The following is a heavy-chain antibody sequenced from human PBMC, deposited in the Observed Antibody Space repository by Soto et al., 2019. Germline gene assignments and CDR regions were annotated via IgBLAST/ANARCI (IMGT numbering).Heavy chain of an antibody. J-gene: IGHJ3*02. CDR1: GFTFSSYS. V-gene: IGHV3-21*01. CDR3: ASWVVVPAAEGPNDAFDI. CDR2: ISSSSSYI. D-gene: IGHD2-2*01. Sequence: PGGSLRLSCAASGFTFSSYSMNWVRQSPGKGLEWVSSISSSSSYIYYADSVKGRFTISRDNAKNSPYLQMNSLRAEDTAVYYCASWVVVPAAEGPNDAFDIWGQGTMVTVSS.